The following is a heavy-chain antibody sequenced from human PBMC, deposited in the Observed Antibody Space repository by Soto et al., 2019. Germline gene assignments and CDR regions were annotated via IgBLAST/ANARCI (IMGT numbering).Heavy chain of an antibody. Sequence: HPGGSLRLSCAASGFSFSISPMHWVRQAPGKGPEWVALISYDGTNKFYADSVKGRFTISRDNSKSTLHLQVDSLRPEDAAVYYCARDPKTSGGQHWAFNYFDSWGQGTLVTV. CDR1: GFSFSISP. D-gene: IGHD7-27*01. J-gene: IGHJ4*02. CDR3: ARDPKTSGGQHWAFNYFDS. CDR2: ISYDGTNK. V-gene: IGHV3-30-3*01.